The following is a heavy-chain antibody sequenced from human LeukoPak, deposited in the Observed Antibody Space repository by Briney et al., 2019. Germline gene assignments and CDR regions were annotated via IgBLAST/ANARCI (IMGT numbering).Heavy chain of an antibody. CDR3: ASGDSSGLYYYYGMDV. CDR2: ISFDGSNK. CDR1: GFTFSSYG. V-gene: IGHV3-30*03. Sequence: GGSLRLSCAASGFTFSSYGMHWVRQAPGRGLECVAAISFDGSNKYYADSVKGRFTISRDNSKNTLYLQMNSLRAEDTAVYYCASGDSSGLYYYYGMDVWGQGTTVTVSS. D-gene: IGHD3-22*01. J-gene: IGHJ6*02.